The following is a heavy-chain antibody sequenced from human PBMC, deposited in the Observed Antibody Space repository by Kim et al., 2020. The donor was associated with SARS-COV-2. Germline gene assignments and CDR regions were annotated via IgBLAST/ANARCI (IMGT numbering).Heavy chain of an antibody. CDR2: IYRGGST. V-gene: IGHV3-53*04. CDR1: ELTVSSNY. CDR3: ARDLGSYGMDV. J-gene: IGHJ6*02. Sequence: GGSLRLSCVASELTVSSNYMSWVHQAPGKGLEWVSVIYRGGSTYYADSVKGRFTISRHNSKNTLYLQMNSLRAEDTAVYYCARDLGSYGMDVWGQGTTAT.